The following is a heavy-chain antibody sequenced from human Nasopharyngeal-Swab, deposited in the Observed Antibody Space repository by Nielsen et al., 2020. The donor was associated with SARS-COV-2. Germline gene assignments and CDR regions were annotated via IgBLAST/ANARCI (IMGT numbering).Heavy chain of an antibody. J-gene: IGHJ4*02. V-gene: IGHV4-34*01. Sequence: AETLSLTCAVYGGSFGGYYWSWIRQRPGKGLEWIGEINHSGSTNYNPSLKSRVTISVDTSKNQFSLKLNSVTAADTAVYYCARGIVVDSSSWYPSYFDYWGQGTLVTGLL. CDR3: ARGIVVDSSSWYPSYFDY. CDR1: GGSFGGYY. CDR2: INHSGST. D-gene: IGHD6-13*01.